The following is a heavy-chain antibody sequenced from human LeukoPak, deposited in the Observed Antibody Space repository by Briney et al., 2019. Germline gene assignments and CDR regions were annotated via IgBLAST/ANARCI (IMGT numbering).Heavy chain of an antibody. J-gene: IGHJ2*01. CDR2: ISDSGANT. Sequence: SGGSLRLSCAASGFTFSTYAMSWVRQAPGKGLEWVSTISDSGANTYYADSVRGRFTISRDNSKNTLYLQKNSLRADATAIYYCAKSMTLQWRGFFDLWGRGTHVTVSS. V-gene: IGHV3-23*01. CDR3: AKSMTLQWRGFFDL. CDR1: GFTFSTYA. D-gene: IGHD6-19*01.